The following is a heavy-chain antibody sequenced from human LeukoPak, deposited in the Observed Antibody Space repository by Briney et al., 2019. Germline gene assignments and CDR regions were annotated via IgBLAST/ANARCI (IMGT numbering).Heavy chain of an antibody. V-gene: IGHV3-30*02. CDR1: GFTFSSYE. J-gene: IGHJ6*03. Sequence: PGGSLRLSCAASGFTFSSYEMNWVRQAPGKGLEWVAFIRYDGSNKYYADSVKGRFTISRDNSKNTLYLQMSSLRAEDTAVYYCAKDLVAGTDYYYYMDVWGKGTTVTVSS. CDR2: IRYDGSNK. D-gene: IGHD6-19*01. CDR3: AKDLVAGTDYYYYMDV.